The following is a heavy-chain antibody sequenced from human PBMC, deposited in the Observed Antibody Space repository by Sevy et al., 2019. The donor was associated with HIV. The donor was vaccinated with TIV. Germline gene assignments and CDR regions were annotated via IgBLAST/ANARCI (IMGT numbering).Heavy chain of an antibody. D-gene: IGHD1-26*01. J-gene: IGHJ4*02. CDR3: ARDEVGGSYWEFDY. CDR2: ISTSSSYI. Sequence: GGSLRLSCAASGFTFSSYSMNWLRQAPGKGLEWVSPISTSSSYIYYADSVKGRFTISRDNAKNSLYLQMNSLRAEDTAVYYCARDEVGGSYWEFDYSGQRTLVTVSS. CDR1: GFTFSSYS. V-gene: IGHV3-21*01.